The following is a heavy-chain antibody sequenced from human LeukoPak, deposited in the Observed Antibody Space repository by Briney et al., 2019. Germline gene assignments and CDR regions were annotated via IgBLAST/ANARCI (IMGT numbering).Heavy chain of an antibody. Sequence: SETLSLTCAVYGGSFSGYYWSWIRQPPGKGLEWIGYIHYSGSTYYNPSLKSRVTISVDTSKKQFSLTLSSVTAADTAVYYCARVGVAAKSSRYFDYWGQGTLVTVSS. CDR2: IHYSGST. D-gene: IGHD2-15*01. CDR3: ARVGVAAKSSRYFDY. J-gene: IGHJ4*03. V-gene: IGHV4-34*09. CDR1: GGSFSGYY.